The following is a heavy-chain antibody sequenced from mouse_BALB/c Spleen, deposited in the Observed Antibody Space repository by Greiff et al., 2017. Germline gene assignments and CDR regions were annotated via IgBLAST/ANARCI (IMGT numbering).Heavy chain of an antibody. V-gene: IGHV5-17*02. CDR1: GFTFSSFG. CDR3: ARGGLGRGGYYFDY. J-gene: IGHJ2*01. D-gene: IGHD4-1*01. Sequence: DVMLVESGGGLVQPGGSRKLSCAASGFTFSSFGMHWVRQAPEKGLEWVAYISSGSSTIYYADTVKGRFTISRDNPKNTLFLQMTSLRSEDTAMYYCARGGLGRGGYYFDYWGQGTTLTVSS. CDR2: ISSGSSTI.